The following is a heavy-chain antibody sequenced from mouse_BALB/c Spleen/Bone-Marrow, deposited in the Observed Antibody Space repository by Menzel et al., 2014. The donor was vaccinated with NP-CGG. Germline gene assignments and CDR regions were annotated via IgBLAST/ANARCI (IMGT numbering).Heavy chain of an antibody. V-gene: IGHV5-9-2*01. Sequence: EVHLVESGGGLVKSGGSLKLSCAASGFSFNSYGMSWVRQTPEKRLEWVATISGGGSYTFYPDSVKGRFTISRDNAKNNLYLQLGSLRSEDTALYYCARHAYYDQTEVSFVYWGQGTLVTVSA. CDR3: ARHAYYDQTEVSFVY. CDR2: ISGGGSYT. CDR1: GFSFNSYG. J-gene: IGHJ3*01. D-gene: IGHD2-4*01.